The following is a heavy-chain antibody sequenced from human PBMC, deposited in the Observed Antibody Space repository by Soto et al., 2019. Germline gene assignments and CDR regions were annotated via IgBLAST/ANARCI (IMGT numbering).Heavy chain of an antibody. CDR2: ISYDGSNK. D-gene: IGHD2-2*01. V-gene: IGHV3-30*18. Sequence: HPGGSLRLSCAASGFTFSSYGMHWVRQAPGKGLEWVAVISYDGSNKYYADSVKGRFTISRDNSKNTLYLQMSSLRAEDTAVYYCAKDHRVPAAMEWFDPWGQGTLVTVSS. CDR3: AKDHRVPAAMEWFDP. J-gene: IGHJ5*02. CDR1: GFTFSSYG.